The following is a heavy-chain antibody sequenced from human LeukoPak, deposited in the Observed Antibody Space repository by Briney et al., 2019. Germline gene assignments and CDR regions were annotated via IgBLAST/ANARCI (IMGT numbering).Heavy chain of an antibody. Sequence: SKTLSLTCTVSGGSISSYYWSWLWQPPGKGLEWIGYIYSSGSTNYNPSLKSRITISVDTSKNQFSLKLSSVTAADTAVYYCARFAYCGGHCWYYFDYWGQGSLVTVSS. D-gene: IGHD2-21*02. J-gene: IGHJ4*02. CDR1: GGSISSYY. V-gene: IGHV4-59*01. CDR2: IYSSGST. CDR3: ARFAYCGGHCWYYFDY.